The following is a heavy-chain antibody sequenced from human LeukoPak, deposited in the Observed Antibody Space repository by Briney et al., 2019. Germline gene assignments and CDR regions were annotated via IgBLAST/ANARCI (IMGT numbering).Heavy chain of an antibody. V-gene: IGHV3-30*03. CDR1: GFTFSSYG. J-gene: IGHJ4*02. CDR3: ATTDYYDSSVYSN. Sequence: GGSLRLSCAASGFTFSSYGMHWVRQAPGKGLEWVAVISYDGSNRYYADSVKGRFTISRDNSKNTLYLQMNSLRAEDTAVYYCATTDYYDSSVYSNWGQGTLVTVSS. CDR2: ISYDGSNR. D-gene: IGHD3-22*01.